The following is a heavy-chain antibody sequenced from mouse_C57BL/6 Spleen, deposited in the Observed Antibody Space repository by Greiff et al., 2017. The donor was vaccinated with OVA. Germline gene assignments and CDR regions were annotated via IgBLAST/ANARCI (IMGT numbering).Heavy chain of an antibody. CDR2: IDPSDSET. V-gene: IGHV1-52*01. CDR1: GYTFTSYW. J-gene: IGHJ2*01. CDR3: ARRNSNYAFDY. Sequence: QVQLQQPGAELVRPGSSVKLSCKASGYTFTSYWMHWVKQRPIQGLEWIGNIDPSDSETHYNQKFKDKATLTVDKSSSTAYMQLSSLTSEDSAVYYCARRNSNYAFDYWGQGTTLTVSS. D-gene: IGHD2-5*01.